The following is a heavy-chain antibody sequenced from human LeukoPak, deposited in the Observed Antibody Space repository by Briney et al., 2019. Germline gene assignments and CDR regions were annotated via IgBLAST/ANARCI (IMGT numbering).Heavy chain of an antibody. Sequence: SETLSLTCTVSGGSISSYYWSWIRQPAGKGLEWIGRIYTSGSTNYNPSLKSRVTMSVDTSKYQFSLKLSSVTAADTAVYYCARTVAGTALSAFDIWSQGTMVTVSS. CDR2: IYTSGST. CDR3: ARTVAGTALSAFDI. D-gene: IGHD6-19*01. CDR1: GGSISSYY. V-gene: IGHV4-4*07. J-gene: IGHJ3*02.